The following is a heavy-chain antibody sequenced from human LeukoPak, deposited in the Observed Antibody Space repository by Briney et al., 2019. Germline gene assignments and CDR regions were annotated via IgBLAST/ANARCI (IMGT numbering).Heavy chain of an antibody. CDR3: ARATPKSSSWYVNYYYYMDV. D-gene: IGHD6-13*01. CDR1: GLIFINFA. V-gene: IGHV3-11*01. CDR2: ISSSCSTI. J-gene: IGHJ6*03. Sequence: SLRLSCAASGLIFINFAMIWIRQAPGKGLEWVSYISSSCSTIYYADSVKGRFTISRDNAKNSLYLQMNSLRAEDTAVYYCARATPKSSSWYVNYYYYMDVWGKGTTVTVSS.